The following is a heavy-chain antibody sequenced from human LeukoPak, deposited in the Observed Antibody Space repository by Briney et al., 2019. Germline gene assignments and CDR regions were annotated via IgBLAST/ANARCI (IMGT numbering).Heavy chain of an antibody. Sequence: GGSLRLSCAASGFTFSSYSMNWVRQAPGKGLEWVSSISSSSSYIYYADSVKGRFTISRDNAKNSLYLQMNSLRAEDTAVYYCARGGDIVVVPAANSGFDYWGQGTLVTVSS. CDR2: ISSSSSYI. V-gene: IGHV3-21*01. J-gene: IGHJ4*02. D-gene: IGHD2-2*01. CDR3: ARGGDIVVVPAANSGFDY. CDR1: GFTFSSYS.